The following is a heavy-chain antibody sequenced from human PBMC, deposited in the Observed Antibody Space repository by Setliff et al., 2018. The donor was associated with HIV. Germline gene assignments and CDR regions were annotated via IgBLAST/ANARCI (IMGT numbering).Heavy chain of an antibody. J-gene: IGHJ6*03. D-gene: IGHD3-10*01. CDR2: ITPIFGTT. CDR1: GGTFSRNP. Sequence: SVKVSCKASGGTFSRNPISWVRQAPGQGLEWMGGITPIFGTTKYAQKFQGRVTITADESRTTAYLDLNSLRSEDTAVYYCATAGEMATIGDSYYYMGVWGKGTTVTVSS. CDR3: ATAGEMATIGDSYYYMGV. V-gene: IGHV1-69*13.